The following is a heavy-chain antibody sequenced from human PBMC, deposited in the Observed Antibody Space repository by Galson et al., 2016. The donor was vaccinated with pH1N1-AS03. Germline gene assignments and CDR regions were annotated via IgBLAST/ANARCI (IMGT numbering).Heavy chain of an antibody. J-gene: IGHJ4*02. CDR2: IKQDGSVE. V-gene: IGHV3-7*01. CDR1: GFTFSSYW. D-gene: IGHD4-23*01. Sequence: AASGFTFSSYWMTWVRQAPGKGLEWVANIKQDGSVEYYVDSVKGRFTISRDNAKNSLYLQMNSLRGEDTAVYYCARAVGGGDSFWGQGTLVTVSA. CDR3: ARAVGGGDSF.